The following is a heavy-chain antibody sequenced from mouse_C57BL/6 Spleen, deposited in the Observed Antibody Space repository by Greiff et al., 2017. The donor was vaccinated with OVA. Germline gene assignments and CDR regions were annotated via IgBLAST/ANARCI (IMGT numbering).Heavy chain of an antibody. Sequence: DVKLQESGGGLVKPGGSLKLSCAASGFTFSRYAMSWVRQTPEKRLEWVATISDGGSYTYYPDNVKGRFTISRDNAKNNLYLQMSHLKSEDTAMYYCARDDGNYYFDYWGQGTTLTVSS. J-gene: IGHJ2*01. V-gene: IGHV5-4*01. CDR2: ISDGGSYT. CDR1: GFTFSRYA. CDR3: ARDDGNYYFDY. D-gene: IGHD2-1*01.